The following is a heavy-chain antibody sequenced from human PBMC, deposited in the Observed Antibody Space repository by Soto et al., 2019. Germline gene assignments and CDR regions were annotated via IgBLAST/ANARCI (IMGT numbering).Heavy chain of an antibody. CDR1: GFTFSSYA. Sequence: EVQLLESGGDLVQPGGSLRLSCAASGFTFSSYAMTWVRQVPGMGLDWVSSISSSGAHTYYADSVKGRFTISRDNSKNTLYLQMNSRRAEDTAIYYCAIVSNSENYGDYWGRGTLVTVSS. CDR3: AIVSNSENYGDY. CDR2: ISSSGAHT. V-gene: IGHV3-23*01. J-gene: IGHJ4*02. D-gene: IGHD1-26*01.